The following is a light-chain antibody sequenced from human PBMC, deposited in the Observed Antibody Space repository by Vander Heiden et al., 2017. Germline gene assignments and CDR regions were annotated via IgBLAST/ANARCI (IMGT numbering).Light chain of an antibody. J-gene: IGKJ1*01. CDR1: QNIRNY. Sequence: DIEKTQSPDSLTASGGDRVTSTCRAIQNIRNYLHWFQQKPGKAPSLLIYTATTLRDGVPSRFSGSGSGTDFTLTISGLQPEDFATYFCQQSYTTPTTFGRGTKVEIK. V-gene: IGKV1-39*01. CDR2: TAT. CDR3: QQSYTTPTT.